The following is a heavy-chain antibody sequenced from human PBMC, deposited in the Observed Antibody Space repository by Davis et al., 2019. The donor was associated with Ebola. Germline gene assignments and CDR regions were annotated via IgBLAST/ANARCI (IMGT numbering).Heavy chain of an antibody. CDR3: AKELLAAAPS. CDR1: GFTFSSYA. Sequence: GESLKISCAASGFTFSSYAMHWVRQAPGKGLEWVAVISYDGSNKYYADSVKGRFTISRDNSKNTLYLQMNSLRAEDTAVYYCAKELLAAAPSWGQGTLVTVSS. J-gene: IGHJ5*02. D-gene: IGHD6-13*01. V-gene: IGHV3-30*04. CDR2: ISYDGSNK.